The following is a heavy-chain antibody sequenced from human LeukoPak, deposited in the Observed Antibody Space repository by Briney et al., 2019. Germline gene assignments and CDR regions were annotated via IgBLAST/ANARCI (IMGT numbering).Heavy chain of an antibody. CDR3: TTDPMVWYTFDL. J-gene: IGHJ2*01. D-gene: IGHD2-8*01. V-gene: IGHV3-15*01. CDR2: IKSKTDGGTT. CDR1: GFTFSNCA. Sequence: SGGSLRLSCAASGFTFSNCAMSWVRQAPGKGLEWVGRIKSKTDGGTTDYAAPVKGRFTISRDDSKNTLHLQMNSLKTEDTAVYYCTTDPMVWYTFDLWGRGTLVTVSS.